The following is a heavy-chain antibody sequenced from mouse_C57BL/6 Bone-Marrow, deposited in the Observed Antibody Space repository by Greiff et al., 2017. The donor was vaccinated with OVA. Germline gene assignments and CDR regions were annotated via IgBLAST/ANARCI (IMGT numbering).Heavy chain of an antibody. CDR1: GFSFNTYA. Sequence: EVKLQESGGGLVQPQGSLKLSCAASGFSFNTYAMNWVRQAPGKGLEWVARIRSKSNNYATYYADSVKDRFTISRDDSESMLYLQMNNLKTEDTAMYYCVRPSGTTVVATDWYFDVWGTGTTVTVSS. J-gene: IGHJ1*03. CDR3: VRPSGTTVVATDWYFDV. D-gene: IGHD1-1*01. V-gene: IGHV10-1*01. CDR2: IRSKSNNYAT.